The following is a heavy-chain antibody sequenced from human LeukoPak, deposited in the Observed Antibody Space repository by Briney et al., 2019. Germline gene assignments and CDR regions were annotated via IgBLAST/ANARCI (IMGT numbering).Heavy chain of an antibody. CDR3: ASARDYDSSGYYG. D-gene: IGHD3-22*01. J-gene: IGHJ4*02. V-gene: IGHV4-34*01. CDR1: GGSFSGYY. Sequence: PSETLSLTCAVYGGSFSGYYWSWIRQPPGKGLEGIGEINHSGSTNYNPSLKSRVTISVDTSKNQFSLKLSSVNAADTAVYYCASARDYDSSGYYGGGQGTLVTVSS. CDR2: INHSGST.